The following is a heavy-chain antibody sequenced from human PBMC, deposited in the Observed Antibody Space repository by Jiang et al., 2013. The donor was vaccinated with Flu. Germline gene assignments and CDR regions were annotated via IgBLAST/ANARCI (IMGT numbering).Heavy chain of an antibody. J-gene: IGHJ2*01. V-gene: IGHV4-39*01. D-gene: IGHD7-27*01. CDR2: IYYSGTT. Sequence: LLKPSETCPSPALSLVTPSPVVVTTGAGSASPPGKGLEWIVSIYYSGTTYYNPSLKSRVTISVDTSKNQFSLKLSSVTAADTALYYCARHLNWASWYFDLWGRGTLVTVSS. CDR3: ARHLNWASWYFDL. CDR1: VTPSPVVVTT.